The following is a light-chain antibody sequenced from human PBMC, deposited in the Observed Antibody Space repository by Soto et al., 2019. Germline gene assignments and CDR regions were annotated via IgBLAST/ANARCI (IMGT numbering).Light chain of an antibody. CDR2: AAS. CDR1: QSISSY. Sequence: DIQMTQSPSSLSASVGDRVTITYRASQSISSYLNWYQQKPGKAPKLLIYAASSLQSGVPSRFSGSGSGTDFPLTISSLQPEDFATYYCQQSYSTPLTFGQRTKVEIK. V-gene: IGKV1-39*01. CDR3: QQSYSTPLT. J-gene: IGKJ1*01.